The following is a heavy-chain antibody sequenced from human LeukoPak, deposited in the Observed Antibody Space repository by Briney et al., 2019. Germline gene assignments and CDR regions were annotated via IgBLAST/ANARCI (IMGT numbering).Heavy chain of an antibody. CDR1: GFTFDDYA. CDR3: AKDITGDRRDWFDP. V-gene: IGHV3-43*02. D-gene: IGHD7-27*01. J-gene: IGHJ5*02. Sequence: GGSLRLSCAASGFTFDDYAMHWVRQAPGKGLEWVSLISGDGGSTYYADSVKGRFTISRDNSKNSLYLQMNSLRTADTALYYCAKDITGDRRDWFDPWGRGTLVTVSS. CDR2: ISGDGGST.